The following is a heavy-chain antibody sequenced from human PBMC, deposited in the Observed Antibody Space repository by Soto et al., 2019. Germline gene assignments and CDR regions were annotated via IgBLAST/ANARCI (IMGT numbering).Heavy chain of an antibody. Sequence: PSETLSLTCAVYGGSFSGYYWSWIRQPPGKGLEWIGEINHSGSTNYNPSLKSRVTISVDTSKNQFSLKLSSVTAADTAVYYCARVFPRKVATIPGLWFSLDPWGQGPRGT. D-gene: IGHD5-12*01. CDR3: ARVFPRKVATIPGLWFSLDP. CDR1: GGSFSGYY. CDR2: INHSGST. V-gene: IGHV4-34*01. J-gene: IGHJ5*02.